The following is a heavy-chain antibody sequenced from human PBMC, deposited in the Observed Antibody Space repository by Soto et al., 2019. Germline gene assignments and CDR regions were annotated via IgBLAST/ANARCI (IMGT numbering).Heavy chain of an antibody. J-gene: IGHJ4*02. D-gene: IGHD4-17*01. CDR3: ARGSAYSDYDFEY. Sequence: GGSLRLSCAASGFTFSSYAMTWVRQAPGKGLEWVSGVSGTGGSAYHADSVKGRFTISRDKSTSTLYLHMNSLRAEDTAVYYCARGSAYSDYDFEYWGQGTLVTVSS. V-gene: IGHV3-23*01. CDR1: GFTFSSYA. CDR2: VSGTGGSA.